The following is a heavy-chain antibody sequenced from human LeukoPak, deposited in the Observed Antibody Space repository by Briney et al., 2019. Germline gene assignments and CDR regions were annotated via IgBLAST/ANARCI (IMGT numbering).Heavy chain of an antibody. CDR1: GFTFSIYG. J-gene: IGHJ3*02. CDR3: AKSGPARGPNDPIDI. D-gene: IGHD3-10*01. V-gene: IGHV3-30*02. Sequence: GGSLRLFCVASGFTFSIYGMHWVRQAPGKGLEWVTFIRYDGSNKYYADSVKGRFTISRDNSKNTQYLQLNSLRPEDTAIYYCAKSGPARGPNDPIDIWGQGTRVTVSS. CDR2: IRYDGSNK.